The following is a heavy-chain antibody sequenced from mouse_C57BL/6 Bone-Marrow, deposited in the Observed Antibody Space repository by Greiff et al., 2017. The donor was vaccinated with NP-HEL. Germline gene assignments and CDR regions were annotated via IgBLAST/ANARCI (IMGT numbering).Heavy chain of an antibody. CDR3: ATTSSDSGFDY. Sequence: LVESGPELVKPGASVKISCKASGYSFTDYNMNWVKQSNGKSLEWIGVINPNYGTTSYNQKFKGKATLTVDQSSSTAYMQLNSLTTEESAVDYCATTSSDSGFDYWGQGTTLTVSS. D-gene: IGHD3-2*02. V-gene: IGHV1-39*01. J-gene: IGHJ2*01. CDR1: GYSFTDYN. CDR2: INPNYGTT.